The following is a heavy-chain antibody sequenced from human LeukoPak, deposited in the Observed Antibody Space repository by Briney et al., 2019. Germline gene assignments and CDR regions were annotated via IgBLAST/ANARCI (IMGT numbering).Heavy chain of an antibody. CDR1: GGTFSSYA. CDR3: ARSPGTAMAGALFDY. CDR2: IIPIFGTA. V-gene: IGHV1-69*13. Sequence: ASVKVSCKASGGTFSSYAISWVRQAPGQGLEWVGGIIPIFGTANYAQKFQGRVTITADESTSTAYMELSSLRSEDTAVYYCARSPGTAMAGALFDYWGQGTLVTVSS. J-gene: IGHJ4*02. D-gene: IGHD5-18*01.